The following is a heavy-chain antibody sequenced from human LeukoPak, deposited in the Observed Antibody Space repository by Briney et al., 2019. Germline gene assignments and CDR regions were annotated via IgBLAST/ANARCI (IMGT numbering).Heavy chain of an antibody. V-gene: IGHV3-21*01. CDR2: ISSSSSYI. Sequence: GGSLRLSCAASGFTFSSYRMNWVRQAPGKGLEWVSSISSSSSYIYYADSVKGRFTISRDNAKNSLYLQMNSLRAEDTAVYYCARDALHYYDSSGYYFDYWGQGTLVTVSS. D-gene: IGHD3-22*01. CDR1: GFTFSSYR. CDR3: ARDALHYYDSSGYYFDY. J-gene: IGHJ4*02.